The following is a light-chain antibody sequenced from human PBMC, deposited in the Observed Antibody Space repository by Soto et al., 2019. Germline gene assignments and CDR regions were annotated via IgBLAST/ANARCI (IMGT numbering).Light chain of an antibody. J-gene: IGKJ2*01. Sequence: DIQMTQSPSSLSASVGDRVTITCQASQGVSSYLSWYEQKAGKAPKLLVYEASILETGVPSRFRGSGFGTDFTLTITNLQPEDLATYYCQQYYNVPYTFGQGTKLEIK. CDR2: EAS. CDR1: QGVSSY. CDR3: QQYYNVPYT. V-gene: IGKV1-33*01.